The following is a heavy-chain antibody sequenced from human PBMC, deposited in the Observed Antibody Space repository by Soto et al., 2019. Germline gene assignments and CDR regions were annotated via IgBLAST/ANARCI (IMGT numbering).Heavy chain of an antibody. CDR1: GGSISSSSYY. V-gene: IGHV4-39*01. CDR2: IYYSGST. Sequence: SETLSLTCTVSGGSISSSSYYWGWIRQPPGKGLEWIGSIYYSGSTYYNPSLKSRVTISVDTSKNQFSLKLSSVTAADTAVYYCARLVGRGEYYYDSSGLIVDYWGQGTLVTVS. J-gene: IGHJ4*02. D-gene: IGHD3-22*01. CDR3: ARLVGRGEYYYDSSGLIVDY.